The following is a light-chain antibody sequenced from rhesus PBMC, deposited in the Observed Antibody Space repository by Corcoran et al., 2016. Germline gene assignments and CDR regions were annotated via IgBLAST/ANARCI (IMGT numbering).Light chain of an antibody. J-gene: IGKJ2*01. CDR3: QKYSSSPYS. CDR1: QSVSSS. Sequence: QVILTQSPATLSLSPGERATLSCRASQSVSSSLAWYQQKPGQAPRLLIYGASSRATGIPYRFSGSGSGTEFPLTISSLEPEDFAVYYCQKYSSSPYSFGQGTKVEIK. V-gene: IGKV3-53*02. CDR2: GAS.